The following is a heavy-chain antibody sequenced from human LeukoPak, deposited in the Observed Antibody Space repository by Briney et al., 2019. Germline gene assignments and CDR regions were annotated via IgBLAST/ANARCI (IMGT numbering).Heavy chain of an antibody. V-gene: IGHV4-59*01. Sequence: SETLSLTCIVSGASISSYYWSWIRQPPGKGLEWIGYIHYSGSTNYNPSLKSRVTISGDTSKNQFSLKLSSVTAADTAVYYCASTPDYYDTSGIFDYWGQGTLVTVSS. CDR3: ASTPDYYDTSGIFDY. J-gene: IGHJ4*02. D-gene: IGHD3-22*01. CDR1: GASISSYY. CDR2: IHYSGST.